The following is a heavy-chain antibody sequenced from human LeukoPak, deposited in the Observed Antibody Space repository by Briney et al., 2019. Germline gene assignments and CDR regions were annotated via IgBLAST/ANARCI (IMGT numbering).Heavy chain of an antibody. V-gene: IGHV4-34*01. Sequence: NPSETLSLTCAVYGGSFSGYYWSWIRQPPGKGLEWIGEINHSGSTNYNPSLKSRVTISVDTSKNQFSLKLTSVTAADTAVYYCARGGGSGYSYGWGQGTLVTVSS. CDR3: ARGGGSGYSYG. CDR2: INHSGST. D-gene: IGHD5-18*01. J-gene: IGHJ4*02. CDR1: GGSFSGYY.